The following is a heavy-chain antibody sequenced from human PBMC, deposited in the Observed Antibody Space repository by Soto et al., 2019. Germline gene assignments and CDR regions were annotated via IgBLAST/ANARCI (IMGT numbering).Heavy chain of an antibody. V-gene: IGHV1-2*02. D-gene: IGHD1-26*01. J-gene: IGHJ4*02. CDR1: GYTFTGHY. Sequence: ASVKVSCKASGYTFTGHYTHWVRQAPEQGPEWMGEIGPETGATRYAQKFQGRVTMTRDMSITTVYMELNNMSPADAAVYYCGRGRSGQIVVFYWGQGTPVTVSS. CDR2: IGPETGAT. CDR3: GRGRSGQIVVFY.